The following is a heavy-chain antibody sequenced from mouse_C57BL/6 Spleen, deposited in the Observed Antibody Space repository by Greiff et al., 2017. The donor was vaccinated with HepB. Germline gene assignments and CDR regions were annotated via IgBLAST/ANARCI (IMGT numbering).Heavy chain of an antibody. V-gene: IGHV1-64*01. CDR3: ARGDGYYGVDFDY. Sequence: LQQPGAELVKPGASVKLSCKASCYTFTSYWMHWVKQRPGQGLEWIGMIHPNSGSTNYNEKFKSKATLTVDKSSSTAYMQLSSLTSEDSAVYYCARGDGYYGVDFDYWGQGTTLTVSS. CDR2: IHPNSGST. CDR1: CYTFTSYW. J-gene: IGHJ2*01. D-gene: IGHD2-3*01.